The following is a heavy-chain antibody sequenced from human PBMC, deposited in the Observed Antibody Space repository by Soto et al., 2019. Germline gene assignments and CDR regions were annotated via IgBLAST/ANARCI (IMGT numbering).Heavy chain of an antibody. V-gene: IGHV2-5*02. D-gene: IGHD2-2*01. Sequence: ITLKESGPPLVKPTQSLTLTCTFSGFSLSADGVAVGWIRQPPGKALEWLALIYWDDDTRYRPSLKSRLTITKDTSKNHVFLTMINLDPVDTATYYCAHAYGGTSWPNDAFDVWGQGTVVTVSS. CDR2: IYWDDDT. J-gene: IGHJ3*01. CDR1: GFSLSADGVA. CDR3: AHAYGGTSWPNDAFDV.